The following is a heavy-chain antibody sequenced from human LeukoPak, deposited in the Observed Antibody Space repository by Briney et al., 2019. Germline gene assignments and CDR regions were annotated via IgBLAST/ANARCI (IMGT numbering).Heavy chain of an antibody. J-gene: IGHJ4*02. V-gene: IGHV1-18*01. Sequence: ASVKVSCKASGYTFTSYGTSWVRQAPGQGLEWMGWISAYNGNTNYAQKLQGRVTMTTDTSTSTAYMELRSLRSDDTAVYYCARDLSCSSTSCYTLIDYWGQGTLVTVSS. CDR3: ARDLSCSSTSCYTLIDY. D-gene: IGHD2-2*02. CDR1: GYTFTSYG. CDR2: ISAYNGNT.